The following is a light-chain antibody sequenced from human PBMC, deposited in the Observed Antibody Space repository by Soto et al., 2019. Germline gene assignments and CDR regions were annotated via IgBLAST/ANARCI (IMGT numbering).Light chain of an antibody. CDR3: QQSYTTPYP. Sequence: DIRMTQSPSSLSASVGDRVTITCRASQSISNYLNWYQQKPGKAPKLLIYEASNLQSGVPSRFSGSGSGTDFTLTINSLQPEDFATYYCQQSYTTPYPFGQGTKVDIK. CDR2: EAS. V-gene: IGKV1-39*01. CDR1: QSISNY. J-gene: IGKJ2*01.